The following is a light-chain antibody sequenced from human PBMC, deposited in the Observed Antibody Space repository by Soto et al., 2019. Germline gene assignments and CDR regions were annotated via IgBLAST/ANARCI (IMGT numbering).Light chain of an antibody. V-gene: IGLV2-14*01. Sequence: QSALTQPASVSGSPGQSIIISCIGTSRDVGGYKYVSWYQQHPGKAPKLIIYEVSNRPSGVSNRFSGSKSGNTASLTISGLQAEDEADYYWTSYRGSSTLVFGGGTKLTVL. CDR3: TSYRGSSTLV. CDR1: SRDVGGYKY. J-gene: IGLJ2*01. CDR2: EVS.